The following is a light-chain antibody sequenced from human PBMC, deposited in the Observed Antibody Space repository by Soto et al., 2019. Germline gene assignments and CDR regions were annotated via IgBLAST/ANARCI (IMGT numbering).Light chain of an antibody. CDR3: QKHSSE. Sequence: DIPMTQSPSSLSASVGDRVTITCRASQGISNYLAWYQEKPGKVPKLLIYAASTLQSGVPSRFSGSGSGTDFTLTISSLQPEDAASYYCQKHSSEFGGGTKVEIK. CDR2: AAS. V-gene: IGKV1-27*01. J-gene: IGKJ4*01. CDR1: QGISNY.